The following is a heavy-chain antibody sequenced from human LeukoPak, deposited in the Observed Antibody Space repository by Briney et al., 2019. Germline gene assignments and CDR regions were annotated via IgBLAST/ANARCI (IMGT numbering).Heavy chain of an antibody. CDR2: IKSKTYGGTT. J-gene: IGHJ4*02. Sequence: PGGSLRLSCTASGFTFGDYAMSWFRQAPGKGLEWVGFIKSKTYGGTTEYAASVKGRFTISRDDSKSIAYLQMNSLKTEDTAVYYCNRPRDSSGFYYFDCWGQGTLVTVSS. CDR3: NRPRDSSGFYYFDC. V-gene: IGHV3-49*03. D-gene: IGHD3-22*01. CDR1: GFTFGDYA.